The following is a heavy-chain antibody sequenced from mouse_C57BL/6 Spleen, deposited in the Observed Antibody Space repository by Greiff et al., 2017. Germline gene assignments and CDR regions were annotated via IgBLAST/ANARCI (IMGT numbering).Heavy chain of an antibody. CDR1: GYTFTDYE. Sequence: QVQLQQSGAELVRPGASVTLSCKASGYTFTDYEMHWVKQTPVPGLEWIGAIDPETGGTAYNQKFKGKAILTADKSSSTAYMELRSLTSEDSAVYYCTERGRGEWGKGTTLTVSS. V-gene: IGHV1-15*01. CDR2: IDPETGGT. CDR3: TERGRGE. D-gene: IGHD3-3*01. J-gene: IGHJ2*01.